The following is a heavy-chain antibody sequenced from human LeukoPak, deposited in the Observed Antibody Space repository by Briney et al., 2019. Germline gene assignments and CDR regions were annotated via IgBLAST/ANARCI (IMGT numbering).Heavy chain of an antibody. CDR1: GFTFSSYS. CDR2: ISSSSSYI. J-gene: IGHJ6*03. Sequence: GGSLRLSCAASGFTFSSYSMNWARQAPGKGLEWVSSISSSSSYIYYADSVKGRFTISRDNAKNSLYLQMNSLRAEDTAVYYCARAGKGDYGSGSYYKVLYYYYYYYMDVWGKGTTVTISS. V-gene: IGHV3-21*01. D-gene: IGHD3-10*01. CDR3: ARAGKGDYGSGSYYKVLYYYYYYYMDV.